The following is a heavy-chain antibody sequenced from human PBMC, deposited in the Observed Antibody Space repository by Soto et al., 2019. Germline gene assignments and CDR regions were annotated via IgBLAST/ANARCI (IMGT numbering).Heavy chain of an antibody. J-gene: IGHJ4*02. D-gene: IGHD5-18*01. CDR1: GFTFSSYG. CDR2: ISYDGSNK. V-gene: IGHV3-30*18. CDR3: AKGSTAMPYFDY. Sequence: QVQLVESGGGVVQPGRSLRLSCAASGFTFSSYGMHWVRQAPGKGLEWVISYDGSNKYYADSVKGRFTISRDNSKNTLYLQMNSLRAEDTAVYYCAKGSTAMPYFDYWGQGTLVTVSS.